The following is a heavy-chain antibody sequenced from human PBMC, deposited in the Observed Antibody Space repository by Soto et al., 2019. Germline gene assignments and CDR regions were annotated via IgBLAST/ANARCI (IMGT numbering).Heavy chain of an antibody. V-gene: IGHV1-18*01. Sequence: QVQLVQSGAEVKKPGASVMVSCKASGYTFTSYGISWVRQAPGQGLERMGWISAYNGNTNYAQKLQGRVTTTTDTSPSTAYMELGSLRSDDTAVYYCASDPGYGDYEIDYWGQGTLVTVSS. CDR1: GYTFTSYG. CDR3: ASDPGYGDYEIDY. J-gene: IGHJ4*02. D-gene: IGHD4-17*01. CDR2: ISAYNGNT.